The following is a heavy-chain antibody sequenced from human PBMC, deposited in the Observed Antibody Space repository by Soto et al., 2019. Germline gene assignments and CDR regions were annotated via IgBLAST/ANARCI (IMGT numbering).Heavy chain of an antibody. V-gene: IGHV4-39*01. CDR3: APLSVSLSGPYGIHV. CDR1: GYSVTSSDYY. D-gene: IGHD2-15*01. CDR2: MFYSGLT. Sequence: LSLTCSVSGYSVTSSDYYWAWIRQPPGKGLEWIGSMFYSGLTYYNPSLKSRVTLSVDTSKNQFSARLNSVTAADTAVYYCAPLSVSLSGPYGIHVWGQGTTVTVSS. J-gene: IGHJ6*02.